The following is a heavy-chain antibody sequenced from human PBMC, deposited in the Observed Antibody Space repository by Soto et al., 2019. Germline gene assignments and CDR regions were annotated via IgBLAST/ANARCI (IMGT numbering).Heavy chain of an antibody. Sequence: QVQLVESGGGVVQPGRSLRLSCAASGFTFSSYGMHWVRQAPGKGLEWVAVIWYDGSNKYYADSVKGRFTISRDNSKNMLYRQMNILRAEDTAVYYCAREGAVTAFLYFDFWGQGTLVTVSS. CDR2: IWYDGSNK. J-gene: IGHJ4*02. CDR1: GFTFSSYG. V-gene: IGHV3-33*01. D-gene: IGHD2-21*02. CDR3: AREGAVTAFLYFDF.